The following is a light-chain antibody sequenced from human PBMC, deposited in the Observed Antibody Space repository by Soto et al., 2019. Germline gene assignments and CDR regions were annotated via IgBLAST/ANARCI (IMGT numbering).Light chain of an antibody. Sequence: IQMTQSPSTLSASVGDRVTITCRASQSISSWLAWYQQKPGKAPKLLIYDVSTLESGVPSRFSGSGSGTEFALTISCLQPDDFATYYRQQYSSLRTFGQGTKLEIK. CDR3: QQYSSLRT. CDR2: DVS. CDR1: QSISSW. J-gene: IGKJ2*01. V-gene: IGKV1-5*01.